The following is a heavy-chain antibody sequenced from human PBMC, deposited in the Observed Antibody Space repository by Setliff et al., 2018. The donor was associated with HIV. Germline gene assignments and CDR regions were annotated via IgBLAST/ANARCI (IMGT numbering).Heavy chain of an antibody. CDR3: ARDISGWYRGSFDY. Sequence: ASVKVSCKASGYTFTSYGISWVRQAPGQGLEWMGWISAYNGNTNYAQKLQGRVTMTTDTSTSTAYMELRSLRSDDTAVYYCARDISGWYRGSFDYWGQGILVTVSS. CDR2: ISAYNGNT. V-gene: IGHV1-18*01. D-gene: IGHD6-19*01. J-gene: IGHJ4*02. CDR1: GYTFTSYG.